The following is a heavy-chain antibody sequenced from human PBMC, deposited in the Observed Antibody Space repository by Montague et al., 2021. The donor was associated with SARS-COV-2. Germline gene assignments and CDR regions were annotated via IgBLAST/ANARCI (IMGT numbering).Heavy chain of an antibody. J-gene: IGHJ4*02. CDR2: IYSGDSST. Sequence: SLRLSCAASGLTFSNYAMSWVRQAPGKGLEWVSVIYSGDSSTYYADSVQGRFTISRDNSKNTLSLQMNSLRAEDTAVYYCAKVTIGPVGFDYWGQGTLVTVSS. CDR3: AKVTIGPVGFDY. CDR1: GLTFSNYA. D-gene: IGHD4-23*01. V-gene: IGHV3-23*03.